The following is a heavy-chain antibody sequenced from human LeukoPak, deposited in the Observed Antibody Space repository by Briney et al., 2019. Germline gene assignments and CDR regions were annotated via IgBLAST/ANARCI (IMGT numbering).Heavy chain of an antibody. Sequence: SETLSLTCTVSGGSISSSSYYWGWIRQPPGKGLEWIGSIYYSGSTNYNPSLKSRVTISVDTSKNQFSLKLSSVTAADTAVYYCARDPRISYGYPFDYWGQGTLVTVSS. V-gene: IGHV4-39*07. CDR2: IYYSGST. CDR1: GGSISSSSYY. J-gene: IGHJ4*02. D-gene: IGHD5-18*01. CDR3: ARDPRISYGYPFDY.